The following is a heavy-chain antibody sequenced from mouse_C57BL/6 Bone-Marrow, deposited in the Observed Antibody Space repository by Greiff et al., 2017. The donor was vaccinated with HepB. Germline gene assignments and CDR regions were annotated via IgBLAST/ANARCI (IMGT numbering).Heavy chain of an antibody. CDR1: GFSFNTYA. CDR3: VRFPITT. D-gene: IGHD1-1*01. CDR2: IRSKSNNYAT. V-gene: IGHV10-1*01. J-gene: IGHJ3*02. Sequence: DVQLQESGGGLVQPKGSLKLSCAASGFSFNTYAMNWVRQAPGKGLEWVARIRSKSNNYATYYADSVKDRFTISRDDSESMLYLQMNNLKTEDTAMYYCVRFPITTWGQGTLVTVSA.